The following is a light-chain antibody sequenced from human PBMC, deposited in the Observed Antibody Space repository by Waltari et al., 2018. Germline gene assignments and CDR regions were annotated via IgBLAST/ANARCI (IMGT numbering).Light chain of an antibody. J-gene: IGLJ2*01. CDR3: HSRETFSTRL. CDR2: GPD. V-gene: IGLV3-19*01. Sequence: SSDLTQDPSLSVALGQPLRITCKGASLRSDYVTWYQQRPGQAPILVLYGPDNRPPGIPDRFSGSTSGNTASLTITGAQAEDEADYYCHSRETFSTRLFGGGTRLTV. CDR1: SLRSDY.